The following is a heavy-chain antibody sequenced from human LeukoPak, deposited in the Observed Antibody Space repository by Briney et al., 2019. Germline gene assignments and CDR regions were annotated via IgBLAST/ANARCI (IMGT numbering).Heavy chain of an antibody. CDR3: ARKIGAFGI. V-gene: IGHV4-59*11. J-gene: IGHJ3*02. CDR2: IYYRGST. CDR1: GGSMNSHY. Sequence: PSVTVSLLCTVSGGSMNSHYWSWVRQPPGKGLEWIGYIYYRGSTNYNPSLKSRVTISVDTSKNQFSLKLSSVTAADTAVYYCARKIGAFGIWGQGTMVTVSS.